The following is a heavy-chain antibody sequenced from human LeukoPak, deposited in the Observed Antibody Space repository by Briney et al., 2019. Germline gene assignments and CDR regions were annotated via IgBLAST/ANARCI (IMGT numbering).Heavy chain of an antibody. CDR2: INPNSGGT. J-gene: IGHJ4*02. CDR3: ARGRDGYSFGFDY. D-gene: IGHD5-24*01. V-gene: IGHV1-2*02. Sequence: RASVKVSCKASGYTFTGYYMRWVRQAPGQGLEWMGWINPNSGGTNYAQKFQGRVTMTRDTSISTAYLQWSSLKASDTAMYYCARGRDGYSFGFDYWGQGTLVTVSS. CDR1: GYTFTGYY.